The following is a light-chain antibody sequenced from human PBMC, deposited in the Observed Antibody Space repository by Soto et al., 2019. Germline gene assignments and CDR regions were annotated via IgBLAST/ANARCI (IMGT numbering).Light chain of an antibody. CDR2: DAS. CDR1: HGVSSN. Sequence: EIVMTQSPASLSVSPGERATLSCRASHGVSSNLAWYQQKPGRAPRLLIYDASTRATGIPARFSGSGSGTEFTLTISSLQSEDFAVYYCQQYYSVMTFGQGTKVEIK. CDR3: QQYYSVMT. J-gene: IGKJ1*01. V-gene: IGKV3-15*01.